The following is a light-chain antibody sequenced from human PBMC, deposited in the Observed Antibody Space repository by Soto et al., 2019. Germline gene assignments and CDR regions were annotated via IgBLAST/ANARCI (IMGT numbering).Light chain of an antibody. V-gene: IGKV1-5*01. Sequence: DIQMTQSPSTLSASVGDRVTITCRASQSISSWLAWYQQKPGKAPKLLIYAASTLQSGVPSRFSGSGSGTDFTLTISCLQSEDFATYYCQQYHSYWTFGQGTKVDIK. CDR3: QQYHSYWT. J-gene: IGKJ1*01. CDR1: QSISSW. CDR2: AAS.